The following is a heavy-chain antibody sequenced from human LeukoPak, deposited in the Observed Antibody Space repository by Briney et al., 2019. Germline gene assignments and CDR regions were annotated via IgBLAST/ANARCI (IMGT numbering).Heavy chain of an antibody. J-gene: IGHJ4*01. D-gene: IGHD3-3*01. V-gene: IGHV1-24*01. CDR3: ATRGSDFWSGFDH. CDR2: FDPENAEI. CDR1: GSSLHDLP. Sequence: GASVKVSCKLSGSSLHDLPIQWVRQAGTKGLEWMAGFDPENAEIVYAQKFQGRVTMTEDTSADTAYLELTSLTSDDTALYYCATRGSDFWSGFDHWGHGTQVTVPS.